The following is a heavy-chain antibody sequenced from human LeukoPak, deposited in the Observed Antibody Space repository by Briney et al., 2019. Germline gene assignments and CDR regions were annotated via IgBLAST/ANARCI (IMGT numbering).Heavy chain of an antibody. V-gene: IGHV3-23*01. D-gene: IGHD6-13*01. Sequence: GGSLRLSCAASGFTFSSYAMSWVRQAPGKGLEWVSAISGSGGSTYYADSVKGRFTVSRDNSKNTLYLQMNSLRAEDTAVYYCAKAGIAAAGTGYYFDYWGQGTRVTVSS. CDR2: ISGSGGST. CDR1: GFTFSSYA. CDR3: AKAGIAAAGTGYYFDY. J-gene: IGHJ4*02.